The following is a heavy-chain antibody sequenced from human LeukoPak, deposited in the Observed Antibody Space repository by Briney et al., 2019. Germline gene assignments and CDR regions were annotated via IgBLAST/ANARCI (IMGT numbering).Heavy chain of an antibody. J-gene: IGHJ4*02. V-gene: IGHV3-23*01. Sequence: GGSLRLSCAASGFTFGSYAMYWVRQAPGKGLEWVSGISGSGGSTFYADSVKGRFTISRDNSENTVYLQMNSLRAEDTAVYFCAKRGVVIRVILVGFHKEAYYFDSWGQGALVTVSS. CDR3: AKRGVVIRVILVGFHKEAYYFDS. D-gene: IGHD3-22*01. CDR2: ISGSGGST. CDR1: GFTFGSYA.